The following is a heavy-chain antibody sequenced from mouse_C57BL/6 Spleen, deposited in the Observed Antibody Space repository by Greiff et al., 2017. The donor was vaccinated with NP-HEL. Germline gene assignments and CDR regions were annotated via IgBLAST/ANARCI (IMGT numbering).Heavy chain of an antibody. CDR3: ARFYYYGSSYVGWYFGV. CDR1: GYTFTDYN. D-gene: IGHD1-1*01. V-gene: IGHV1-18*01. J-gene: IGHJ1*03. CDR2: INPNTGGT. Sequence: EVQLQQSGPELVKPGASVKIPCKASGYTFTDYNMDWVKQSHGKSLEWIGDINPNTGGTIYNQKFKGKATLTVDKSSSTAYMELRGLTSEDTAVYYCARFYYYGSSYVGWYFGVWGTGTTVTVST.